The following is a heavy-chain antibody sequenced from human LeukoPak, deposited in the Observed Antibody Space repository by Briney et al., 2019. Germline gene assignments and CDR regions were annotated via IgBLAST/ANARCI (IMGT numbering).Heavy chain of an antibody. V-gene: IGHV3-7*03. D-gene: IGHD4-17*01. Sequence: GGSLRLSCAASGFTFSSYWMHWVRQAPGKGLEWVANIKQDGSEKYYVDSVKGRFTISRDNAKNSLYLQMNSLRAEDTAVYYCARDDAYGDYYFDYWGQGTLVTVSS. CDR2: IKQDGSEK. CDR3: ARDDAYGDYYFDY. CDR1: GFTFSSYW. J-gene: IGHJ4*02.